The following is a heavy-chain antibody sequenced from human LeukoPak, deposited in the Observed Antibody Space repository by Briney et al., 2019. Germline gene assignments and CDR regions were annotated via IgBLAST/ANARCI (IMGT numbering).Heavy chain of an antibody. CDR1: GYTFTGYY. Sequence: ASVKVSCKASGYTFTGYYMHWVRQAPGQGLEWMGWINPNSGGTNYAQKFQGWATMTRDTSISTAYMELSRLRSDDTAVYYCARAAGNYDFWSGYNDWFDPWSQGTLVTVSS. CDR3: ARAAGNYDFWSGYNDWFDP. V-gene: IGHV1-2*04. CDR2: INPNSGGT. D-gene: IGHD3-3*01. J-gene: IGHJ5*02.